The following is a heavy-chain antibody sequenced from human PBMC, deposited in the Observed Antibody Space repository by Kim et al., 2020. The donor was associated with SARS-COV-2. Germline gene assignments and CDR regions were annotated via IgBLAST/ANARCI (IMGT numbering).Heavy chain of an antibody. V-gene: IGHV4-4*02. Sequence: NPSLKSRVTISMDKSKNQFSLKLSSVTAADTAVYYCARTLTTVTTKVIDSWGQGTLVTVSS. J-gene: IGHJ4*02. CDR3: ARTLTTVTTKVIDS. D-gene: IGHD4-17*01.